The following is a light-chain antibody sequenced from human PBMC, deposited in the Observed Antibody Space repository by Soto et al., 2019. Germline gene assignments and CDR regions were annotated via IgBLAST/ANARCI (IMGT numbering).Light chain of an antibody. CDR3: ATWDDSLNGGV. CDR2: NVN. J-gene: IGLJ3*02. V-gene: IGLV1-44*01. CDR1: SSNIGSNT. Sequence: QSVLTQPPSASGTPGQRVTISCSGSSSNIGSNTVNWYQQHPGTAPELVIYNVNRRPSGVPDRFSGSKSGTSASLAISGLRSEDEADYYCATWDDSLNGGVFGGGTKLTVL.